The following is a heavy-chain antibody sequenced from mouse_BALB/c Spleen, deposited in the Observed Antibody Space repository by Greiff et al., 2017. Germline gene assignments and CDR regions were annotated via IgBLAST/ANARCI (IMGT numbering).Heavy chain of an antibody. CDR2: IDPSDSYT. CDR3: ARRDYDVAY. J-gene: IGHJ3*01. Sequence: VQLQQPGAELVKPGASVKLSCKASGYTFTSYWMHWVKQRPGQGLEWIGEIDPSDSYTNYNQKFKGKATLTVDKSSSTAYMQLSSLTSEDSAVYYCARRDYDVAYWGQGTLVTVSA. D-gene: IGHD2-4*01. V-gene: IGHV1-69*02. CDR1: GYTFTSYW.